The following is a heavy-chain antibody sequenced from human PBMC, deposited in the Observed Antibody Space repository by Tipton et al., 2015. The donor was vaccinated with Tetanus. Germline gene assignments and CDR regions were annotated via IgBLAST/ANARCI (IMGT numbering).Heavy chain of an antibody. J-gene: IGHJ4*02. CDR3: ARGLPREPFYFDY. D-gene: IGHD1-26*01. CDR2: TYYTELT. V-gene: IGHV4-31*02. Sequence: SWVRQYPGRGLEWIGYTYYTELTSYTPSLESRVKISVDTSKNHFSLTLTSVTAADTAVYYCARGLPREPFYFDYWGQGKQVSVSS.